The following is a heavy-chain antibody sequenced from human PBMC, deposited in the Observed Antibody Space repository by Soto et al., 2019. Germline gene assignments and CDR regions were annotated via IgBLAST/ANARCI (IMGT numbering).Heavy chain of an antibody. CDR1: GFTFSSYA. V-gene: IGHV3-23*01. J-gene: IGHJ4*02. CDR3: AKSLFSGSYYNLSPGY. D-gene: IGHD3-10*01. CDR2: ISGSGGST. Sequence: GGSLRLSCAASGFTFSSYAMSWVRQAPGKGLEWVSGISGSGGSTYYADSVKGRFTISRDNSKNTLYLQMNSLRAEDTAVYYCAKSLFSGSYYNLSPGYWGQGTLVTVSS.